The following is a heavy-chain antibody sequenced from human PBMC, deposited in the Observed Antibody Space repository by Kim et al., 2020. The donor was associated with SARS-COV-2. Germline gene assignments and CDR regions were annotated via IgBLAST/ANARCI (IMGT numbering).Heavy chain of an antibody. CDR1: GGTFSSYA. CDR2: IIPIFGTA. D-gene: IGHD3-22*01. J-gene: IGHJ4*02. V-gene: IGHV1-69*01. CDR3: AREVHYYDSSGYSRFGY. Sequence: VKVSCKASGGTFSSYAISWVRQAPGQGLEWMGGIIPIFGTANYAQKFQGRVTITADESTSTAYMELSSLRSEDTAVYYCAREVHYYDSSGYSRFGYWGQGTLVTVSS.